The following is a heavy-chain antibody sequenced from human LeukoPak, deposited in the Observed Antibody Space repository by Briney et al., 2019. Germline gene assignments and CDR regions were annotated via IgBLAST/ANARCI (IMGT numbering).Heavy chain of an antibody. V-gene: IGHV3-23*01. Sequence: GGSLTLSCAAAGFTFSSFVMSWVSQAPGKLLGWVSALSGSGGYTYYADSGKGRFTIASDNSKNPLYLQMTSLRAHGPAFHFCAKTWGSGSTSGWYDLIDYWGQGTLVTVSS. J-gene: IGHJ4*02. CDR1: GFTFSSFV. CDR2: LSGSGGYT. CDR3: AKTWGSGSTSGWYDLIDY. D-gene: IGHD6-19*01.